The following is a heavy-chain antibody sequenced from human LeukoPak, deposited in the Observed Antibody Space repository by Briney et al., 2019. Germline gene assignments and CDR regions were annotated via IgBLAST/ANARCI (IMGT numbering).Heavy chain of an antibody. V-gene: IGHV4-59*01. CDR1: GGSISSYY. CDR2: IYYSGST. D-gene: IGHD2/OR15-2a*01. CDR3: ARGRFRWFDP. J-gene: IGHJ5*02. Sequence: PSETLSLTCTVSGGSISSYYWSWIRQPPGKGLEWIGYIYYSGSTNYNPSLKSRVTISVDTSKNQFSLKLSSVTAADTAVYYCARGRFRWFDPWGQGTLVTVSS.